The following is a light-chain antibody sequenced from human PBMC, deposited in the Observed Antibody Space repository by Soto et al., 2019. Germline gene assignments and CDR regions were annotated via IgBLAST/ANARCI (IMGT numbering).Light chain of an antibody. CDR2: DAS. CDR1: QSVKTNY. CDR3: QQYGSSPLT. Sequence: EIVLTQSPGTLSLSPGERATLSCRASQSVKTNYLAWYQKKPGQAPRLLIYDASRRASGIPDRFSGSGSGTDFTLTIRRLEPEDFAVYYCQQYGSSPLTFGGGTKVDIK. V-gene: IGKV3-20*01. J-gene: IGKJ4*01.